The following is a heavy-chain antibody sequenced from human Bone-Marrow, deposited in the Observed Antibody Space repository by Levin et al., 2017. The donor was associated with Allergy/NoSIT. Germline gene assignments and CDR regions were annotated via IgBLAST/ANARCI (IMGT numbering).Heavy chain of an antibody. V-gene: IGHV1-8*01. CDR1: GYTFTSYD. J-gene: IGHJ4*02. D-gene: IGHD6-13*01. CDR3: ARGVAAAGTDTDYFDY. Sequence: ASEKVSCKASGYTFTSYDINWVRQATGQGLEWMGWMNPNSGNTGYAQKFQGRVTMTRNTSISTAYMELSSLRSEDTAVYYCARGVAAAGTDTDYFDYWGQGTLVTVSS. CDR2: MNPNSGNT.